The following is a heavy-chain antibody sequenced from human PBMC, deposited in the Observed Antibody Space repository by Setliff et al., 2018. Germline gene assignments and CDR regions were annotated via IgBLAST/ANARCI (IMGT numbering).Heavy chain of an antibody. CDR1: GESFSNNY. V-gene: IGHV4-34*01. Sequence: SETLSLTCSVYGESFSNNYWSWIRQTPGKGLEWIGESNHGGSTSYHPSLKSRLTMSVDTSKNQISLKITSVTAADTALYSCAGTPARGTTWLSPFDYWGQGIQVTVSS. CDR2: SNHGGST. J-gene: IGHJ4*02. D-gene: IGHD3-9*01. CDR3: AGTPARGTTWLSPFDY.